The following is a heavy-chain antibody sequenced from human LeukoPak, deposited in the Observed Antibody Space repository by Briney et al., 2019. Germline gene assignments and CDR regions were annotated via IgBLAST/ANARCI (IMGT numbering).Heavy chain of an antibody. Sequence: SGTLSLTCAVSGGSISSSNWWSWVRRPPGKGLEWIGEIYHSGSTNYNPSLKSRVTISVDKSKNQFSLKLSSVTAADTAVYYCASGSRSDYYYGMDVWGKGTTVTVSS. D-gene: IGHD6-19*01. V-gene: IGHV4-4*02. CDR2: IYHSGST. CDR1: GGSISSSNW. J-gene: IGHJ6*04. CDR3: ASGSRSDYYYGMDV.